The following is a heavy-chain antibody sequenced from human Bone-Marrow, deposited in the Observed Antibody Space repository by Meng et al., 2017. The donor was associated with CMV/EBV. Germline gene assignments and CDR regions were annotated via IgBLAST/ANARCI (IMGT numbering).Heavy chain of an antibody. D-gene: IGHD6-13*01. V-gene: IGHV3-21*01. CDR1: GSTFSSYS. CDR3: ARDMQAAAYY. CDR2: ISSSSSYI. J-gene: IGHJ4*02. Sequence: GESLKISCAASGSTFSSYSMNWVRQAPGKGLEWVSSISSSSSYIYYADSVKGRFTISRDNAKNSLYLQMNSLRAEDTAVYYCARDMQAAAYYWGQGTLVTVSS.